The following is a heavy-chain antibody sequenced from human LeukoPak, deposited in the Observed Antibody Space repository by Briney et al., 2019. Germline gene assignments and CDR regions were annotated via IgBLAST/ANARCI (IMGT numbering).Heavy chain of an antibody. J-gene: IGHJ4*02. CDR2: VHREGTTT. V-gene: IGHV3-74*03. D-gene: IGHD3/OR15-3a*01. CDR3: ARDSDWILFDY. CDR1: GFTFNTYW. Sequence: GGSLRLTCAASGFTFNTYWMHWVRQAPGKGLVWVARVHREGTTTAYADSVKGRFTISRDNAKNTLYLQMTNLRAEDTAVYYCARDSDWILFDYWGRGTLVTVSS.